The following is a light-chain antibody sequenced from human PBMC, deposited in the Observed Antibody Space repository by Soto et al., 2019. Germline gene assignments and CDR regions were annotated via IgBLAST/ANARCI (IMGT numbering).Light chain of an antibody. CDR2: GAS. J-gene: IGKJ1*01. CDR1: QSVSSN. CDR3: QQYNNWPPWT. V-gene: IGKV3-15*01. Sequence: EIVMTQSPATLSVSPGERATLSCRASQSVSSNLAWYQQKPGQAPRLLIYGASTRATGIPVRFNGSGSGTEFTLAISSLQSEDFAVYYCQQYNNWPPWTFGQGTKVEIK.